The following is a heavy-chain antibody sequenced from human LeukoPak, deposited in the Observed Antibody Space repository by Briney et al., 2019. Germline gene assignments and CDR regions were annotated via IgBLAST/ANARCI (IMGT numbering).Heavy chain of an antibody. D-gene: IGHD5-18*01. CDR2: INSDGSRT. CDR3: ARVITGSTYGQFDY. CDR1: GFTFSDYW. V-gene: IGHV3-74*01. J-gene: IGHJ4*02. Sequence: PGGSLRLSCTASGFTFSDYWMHWVRQAPGKGLVWVSRINSDGSRTNYADCVKGRFTISRDNAKNTVFLQMNSLRAEDAAVYYCARVITGSTYGQFDYWGQGTLVTVSS.